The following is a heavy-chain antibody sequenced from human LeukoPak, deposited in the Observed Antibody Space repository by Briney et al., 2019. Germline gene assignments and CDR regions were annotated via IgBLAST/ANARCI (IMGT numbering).Heavy chain of an antibody. CDR3: ARRPPWNF. J-gene: IGHJ4*02. V-gene: IGHV4-34*01. CDR1: GGSFSGYY. Sequence: SETLSRTCAVYGGSFSGYYWSWIRQAPGKGLEWIGEINHSGSTNYNPSLKSRVTISVDTSKNQFSLKLSSVTAADTAVYYCARRPPWNFWGQGTLVTVSS. CDR2: INHSGST. D-gene: IGHD5-12*01.